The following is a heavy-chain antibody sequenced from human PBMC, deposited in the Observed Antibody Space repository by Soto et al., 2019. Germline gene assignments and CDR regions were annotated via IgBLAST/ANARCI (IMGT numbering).Heavy chain of an antibody. V-gene: IGHV3-9*01. D-gene: IGHD5-18*01. CDR1: RWTFDDYA. CDR2: ISWNSGDI. CDR3: AKDAIHVLLGYTYGAGGMDV. J-gene: IGHJ6*02. Sequence: RCLRVSCAASRWTFDDYAIRHLRQAPGKGLHWASGISWNSGDIYYADSVKGRFTISRDNAKNSLYLQMNSLRPYDTAMYYCAKDAIHVLLGYTYGAGGMDVWGQGTTVTVSS.